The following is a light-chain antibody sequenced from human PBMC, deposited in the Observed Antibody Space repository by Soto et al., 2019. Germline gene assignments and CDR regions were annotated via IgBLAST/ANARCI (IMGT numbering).Light chain of an antibody. Sequence: EIVITQSPSILSVSPGEGASLSCRASENVRTKVGWYQQKAGRAPRLLIYGASTRATGVPDRFSGSGSGTQFTLTISRLQSEDSAVYFCQQNNRWPHITFGQGTRLEIK. J-gene: IGKJ5*01. CDR3: QQNNRWPHIT. CDR1: ENVRTK. CDR2: GAS. V-gene: IGKV3-15*01.